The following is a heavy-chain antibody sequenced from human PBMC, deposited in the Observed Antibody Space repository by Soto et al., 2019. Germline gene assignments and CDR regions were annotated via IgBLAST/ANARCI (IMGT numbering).Heavy chain of an antibody. CDR1: GNTFSYRY. CDR2: ITPFSGDV. V-gene: IGHV1-45*02. D-gene: IGHD1-26*01. Sequence: QMQLVQSGAEVKKTGSSVTVSCKALGNTFSYRYLHCVRQAPGQALEWMGWITPFSGDVHYAQNFQERVNLTRDRSVNTGYMRMTSLRAEDTAIYFCASGGAGSGPFTWELPDHWGQGTLVTVSS. CDR3: ASGGAGSGPFTWELPDH. J-gene: IGHJ4*02.